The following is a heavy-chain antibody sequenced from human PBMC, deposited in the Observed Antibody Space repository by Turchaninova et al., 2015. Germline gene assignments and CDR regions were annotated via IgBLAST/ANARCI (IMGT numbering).Heavy chain of an antibody. V-gene: IGHV4-39*07. CDR1: GGSLSSSRYY. CDR3: AKLPEEDY. J-gene: IGHJ4*02. D-gene: IGHD1-7*01. CDR2: ISYSGST. Sequence: QLQLQESGPGLVKPSETLSLTCTVSGGSLSSSRYYWGWIRQPPGEGLEYIGSISYSGSTYYNPSLKSRVTLSVDTSKNQFSLKLSSVTAADTAVYYCAKLPEEDYWGQGTLVTVSS.